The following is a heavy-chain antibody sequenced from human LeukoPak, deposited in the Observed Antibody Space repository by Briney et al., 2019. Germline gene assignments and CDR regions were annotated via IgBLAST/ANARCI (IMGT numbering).Heavy chain of an antibody. V-gene: IGHV3-23*01. D-gene: IGHD1-26*01. CDR1: GFTFSSYG. Sequence: GGSLRLSCAASGFTFSSYGMNWVRQAPGKGLEWVSAISGSGGSTYYADSVKGRFTVSRDNSKNTLYLQMNSLRAEDTAVYYCAKASGSPWVYYYMDVWGKGTTVTISS. J-gene: IGHJ6*03. CDR3: AKASGSPWVYYYMDV. CDR2: ISGSGGST.